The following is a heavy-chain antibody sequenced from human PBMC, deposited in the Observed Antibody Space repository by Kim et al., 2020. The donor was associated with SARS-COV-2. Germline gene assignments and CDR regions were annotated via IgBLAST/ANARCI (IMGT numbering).Heavy chain of an antibody. CDR2: INPSGGST. Sequence: ASVKVSCKASGYTFTSYYMHWVRQAPGQGLEWMGIINPSGGSTSYAQKFQGRVTMTRDTSTSTVYMELSSLRSEDTAVYYCARDFTRSSSSMSDYYYGMDVWGQGTTVTVSS. J-gene: IGHJ6*02. D-gene: IGHD6-6*01. CDR3: ARDFTRSSSSMSDYYYGMDV. V-gene: IGHV1-46*01. CDR1: GYTFTSYY.